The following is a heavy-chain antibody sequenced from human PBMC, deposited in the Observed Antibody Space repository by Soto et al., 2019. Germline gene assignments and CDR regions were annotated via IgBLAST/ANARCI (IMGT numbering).Heavy chain of an antibody. Sequence: QVQLVESGGGVVQPGRSLRLSCAASGFSFSSYAMHWVRQATGKGMAWVAVVSSGGNNKYYADSVKGRFTISRDNSKNTLDPQMNSLRPEDTAVYYCAKGPQHEGYWGQGTLVTVSS. CDR1: GFSFSSYA. D-gene: IGHD6-13*01. CDR2: VSSGGNNK. J-gene: IGHJ4*02. CDR3: AKGPQHEGY. V-gene: IGHV3-30-3*01.